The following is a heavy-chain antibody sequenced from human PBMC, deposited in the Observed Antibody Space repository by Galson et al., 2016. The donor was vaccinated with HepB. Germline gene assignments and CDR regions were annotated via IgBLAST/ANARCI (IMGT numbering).Heavy chain of an antibody. CDR1: GFTLSNYY. CDR2: ISSSSKYI. V-gene: IGHV3-21*01. Sequence: SLRLSCAASGFTLSNYYMHWVRQAPGKGLEWVSSISSSSKYIYYADSVKGRFTISRANANNSLFLQMNSLRVEDTAVYFCARDRGIAAGGWFDPWGQGTQVTVSS. J-gene: IGHJ5*02. D-gene: IGHD6-25*01. CDR3: ARDRGIAAGGWFDP.